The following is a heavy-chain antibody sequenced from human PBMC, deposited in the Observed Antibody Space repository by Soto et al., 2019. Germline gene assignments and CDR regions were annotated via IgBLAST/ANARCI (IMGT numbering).Heavy chain of an antibody. CDR3: ARDQSGYSYGPMGY. Sequence: ESGGGVVQPGRSLRLSCAASGFTFSSYAMHWVRQAPGKGLEWVAVISYDGSNKYYADSVKGRFTISRDNSKNTLYLQMNSLRAEDTAVYYCARDQSGYSYGPMGYWGQGTLVTVSS. CDR2: ISYDGSNK. CDR1: GFTFSSYA. V-gene: IGHV3-30-3*01. J-gene: IGHJ4*02. D-gene: IGHD5-18*01.